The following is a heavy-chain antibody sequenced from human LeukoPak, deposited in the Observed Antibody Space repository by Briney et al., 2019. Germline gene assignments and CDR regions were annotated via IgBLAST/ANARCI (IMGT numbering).Heavy chain of an antibody. J-gene: IGHJ2*01. V-gene: IGHV4-30-2*01. D-gene: IGHD6-19*01. CDR3: ARALKATSSGWSIWYFDL. Sequence: SQTLSLTCAVSGGSISGGGYSWSWIRQPPGKGLEWIGYIYHSGSTYYNPSLKSRVTISVGRSKNQFSLKLSSVTAADTAVYYCARALKATSSGWSIWYFDLWGRGTLVTVSS. CDR2: IYHSGST. CDR1: GGSISGGGYS.